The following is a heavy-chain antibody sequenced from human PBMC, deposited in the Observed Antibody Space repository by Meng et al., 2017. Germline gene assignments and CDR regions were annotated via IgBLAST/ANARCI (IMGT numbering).Heavy chain of an antibody. V-gene: IGHV3-53*01. D-gene: IGHD2-21*02. CDR1: GFTFSSYA. CDR2: IYSGGST. CDR3: ARVAYYCGGDCYPYYFDY. Sequence: GGSLRLSCAASGFTFSSYAMSWVRQAPGKGLEWVSVIYSGGSTYYADSVKGRFTISRDNSKNTLYLQMNSLRAEDTAVYYCARVAYYCGGDCYPYYFDYWGQGTLVTVSS. J-gene: IGHJ4*02.